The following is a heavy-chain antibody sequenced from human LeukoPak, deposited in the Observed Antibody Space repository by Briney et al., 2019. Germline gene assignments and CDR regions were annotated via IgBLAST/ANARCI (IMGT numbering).Heavy chain of an antibody. CDR2: IYSDAT. V-gene: IGHV3-74*01. CDR1: GFTFSSYW. D-gene: IGHD3-22*01. J-gene: IGHJ4*02. CDR3: ARESYDSSGYYYGGGFDY. Sequence: GGSPRLSCAASGFTFSSYWIHWVRQAPGKGLVWVSRIYSDATYYADSVKGRFTISRDNAKNTLYLQMNSLRAEDTAVYYCARESYDSSGYYYGGGFDYWGQGTLVTVSS.